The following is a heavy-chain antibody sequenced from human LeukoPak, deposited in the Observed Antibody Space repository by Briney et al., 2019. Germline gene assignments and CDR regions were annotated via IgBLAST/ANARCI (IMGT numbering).Heavy chain of an antibody. CDR3: ARWDKKTGSYFPH. CDR2: ISAYNGNT. J-gene: IGHJ1*01. D-gene: IGHD7-27*01. Sequence: ASVKVSCKASGYTFTSYGMSWVRQAPGQGLEWMGWISAYNGNTNYAQKLQDRVTMTTDTSTNTAYMELRSLTSGDTAVYYCARWDKKTGSYFPHWGQGTLVTVSS. CDR1: GYTFTSYG. V-gene: IGHV1-18*01.